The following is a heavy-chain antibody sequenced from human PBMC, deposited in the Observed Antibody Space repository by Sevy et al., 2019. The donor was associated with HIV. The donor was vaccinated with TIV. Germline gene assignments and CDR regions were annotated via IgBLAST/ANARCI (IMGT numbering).Heavy chain of an antibody. D-gene: IGHD2-15*01. CDR3: ARLDENCSGGSCYGMDV. Sequence: SETLSLTCTVSGGSISSGDYYWSWIRQPPGKGPEWIGYIYYSGSTYYNPSLKSRVTISVDTSKNQFSLKLSSVTAADTAVYYCARLDENCSGGSCYGMDVWGQGTTVTVSS. J-gene: IGHJ6*02. CDR2: IYYSGST. CDR1: GGSISSGDYY. V-gene: IGHV4-30-4*01.